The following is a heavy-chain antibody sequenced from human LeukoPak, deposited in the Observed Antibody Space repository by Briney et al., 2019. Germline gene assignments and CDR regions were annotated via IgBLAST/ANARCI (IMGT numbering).Heavy chain of an antibody. V-gene: IGHV3-20*01. J-gene: IGHJ6*03. Sequence: RSGGSLRLSCAASGFTFDDYGMSWVGQAPGKRLEYVSGINRNGVSTGYADSVKGRFTISRDNAKNSLYLQMNSLRAEDTALYHCARGDSEQYYYESSGAHFYMDVWGKGTTVTISS. CDR2: INRNGVST. CDR1: GFTFDDYG. D-gene: IGHD3-22*01. CDR3: ARGDSEQYYYESSGAHFYMDV.